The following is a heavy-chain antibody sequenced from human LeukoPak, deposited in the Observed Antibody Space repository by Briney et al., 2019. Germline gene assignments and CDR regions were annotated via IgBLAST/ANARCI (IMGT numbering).Heavy chain of an antibody. CDR2: INPSGGST. D-gene: IGHD2-2*01. Sequence: ASVKVSCKASGYTFTNHYMHWVRQAPEQGLEWMGIINPSGGSTSYAQKFQGRVTMTRDTSTSTVYMELSSLRSEDTAMYYCAREGPYCSSTSCYGGFGYWGQGTLVTVSS. V-gene: IGHV1-46*01. CDR1: GYTFTNHY. CDR3: AREGPYCSSTSCYGGFGY. J-gene: IGHJ4*02.